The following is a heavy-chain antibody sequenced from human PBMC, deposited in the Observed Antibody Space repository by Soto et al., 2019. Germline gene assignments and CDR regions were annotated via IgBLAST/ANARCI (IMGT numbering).Heavy chain of an antibody. CDR1: GGSVSSGSYY. V-gene: IGHV4-61*01. D-gene: IGHD1-26*01. CDR2: IYYSGST. Sequence: SETLSLTCTVSGGSVSSGSYYWSWIRQPPGKGLEWIGYIYYSGSTNYNPSLKSRVTISVDTSKNQFSLKLSSVTAADTAVYYCARVRLGSGSYYVSAFDIWGQGTMVTVSS. J-gene: IGHJ3*02. CDR3: ARVRLGSGSYYVSAFDI.